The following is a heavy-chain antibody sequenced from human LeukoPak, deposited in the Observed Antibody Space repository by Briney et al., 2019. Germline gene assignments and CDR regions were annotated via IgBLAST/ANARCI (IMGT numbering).Heavy chain of an antibody. D-gene: IGHD2-15*01. V-gene: IGHV4-4*07. Sequence: SETLSLTCTASGGSISSYYWSWIRQPAGKGLEWIGRIYTSGSTSYNPSLKSRVTMSVDTSKNQFSLKLSSVTAADTTVYYCARDRWGGGSSYYYYYYGMDVWGQGTTVTVSS. CDR1: GGSISSYY. J-gene: IGHJ6*02. CDR2: IYTSGST. CDR3: ARDRWGGGSSYYYYYYGMDV.